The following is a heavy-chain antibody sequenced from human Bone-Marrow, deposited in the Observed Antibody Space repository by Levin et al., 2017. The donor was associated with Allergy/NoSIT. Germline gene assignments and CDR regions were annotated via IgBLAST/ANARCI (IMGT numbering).Heavy chain of an antibody. J-gene: IGHJ6*02. CDR1: GFMFSAYS. Sequence: AGGSLRLSCGASGFMFSAYSMNWVRQAPGKGLEWISYISSSSRIIYYADSVKGRFTISRDNAKNSLYLEMGSLRAEDTAVYYCARDGTWYSSFYGTDVWGQGTTVTVSS. D-gene: IGHD6-13*01. CDR3: ARDGTWYSSFYGTDV. V-gene: IGHV3-48*04. CDR2: ISSSSRII.